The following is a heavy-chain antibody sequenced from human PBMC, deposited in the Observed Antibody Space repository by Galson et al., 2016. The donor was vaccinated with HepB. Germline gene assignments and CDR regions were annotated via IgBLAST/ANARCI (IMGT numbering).Heavy chain of an antibody. Sequence: SLRLSCAASGFTFSSYNMNWVRQAPGKGLEWVSYISSGGSTMFYADSVKGRFTISRDNAKKSLFLQMNSLRADDTAVYYCTRGVLRLVERLHWGQGTLVTVSS. D-gene: IGHD3-3*01. CDR3: TRGVLRLVERLH. J-gene: IGHJ4*02. V-gene: IGHV3-48*01. CDR2: ISSGGSTM. CDR1: GFTFSSYN.